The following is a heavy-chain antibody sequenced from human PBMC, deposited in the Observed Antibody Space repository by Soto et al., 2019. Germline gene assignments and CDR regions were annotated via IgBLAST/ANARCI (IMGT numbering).Heavy chain of an antibody. Sequence: SETLSLTCTVSGGSISSNYWTWIRQPAGKGLEWIGRVYTSGSTNYNPSLKSRITMSVDTSKTQFFLKLSSVTAADTAIYYCARDSSGHYYLFDYWGQGTLVTVSS. J-gene: IGHJ4*02. CDR3: ARDSSGHYYLFDY. D-gene: IGHD1-26*01. CDR2: VYTSGST. V-gene: IGHV4-4*07. CDR1: GGSISSNY.